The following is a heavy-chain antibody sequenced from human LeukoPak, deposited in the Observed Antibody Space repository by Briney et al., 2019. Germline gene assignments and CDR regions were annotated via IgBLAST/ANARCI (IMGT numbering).Heavy chain of an antibody. V-gene: IGHV4-39*01. CDR2: IYYSGST. J-gene: IGHJ3*02. CDR1: GGSISSSSYY. Sequence: PSETLSLTCTVSGGSISSSSYYWGWIRQPPGKGLEWIGSIYYSGSTYYNPSLKSRVTISVDTSKNQFSLKLSSVTAADTAVYYCARCLGAFDIWGQGTMVTVSS. D-gene: IGHD3-16*01. CDR3: ARCLGAFDI.